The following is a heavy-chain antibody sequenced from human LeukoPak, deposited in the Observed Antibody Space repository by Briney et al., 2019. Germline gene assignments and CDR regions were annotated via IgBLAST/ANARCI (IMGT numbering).Heavy chain of an antibody. V-gene: IGHV3-33*06. Sequence: GGSLRLSCAASGFTFSSYGMHWVRQAPGKGLEWVAVIWYGGSNKYYADSVKGRFTISRDNSKNTLYLQMNSLRAEDTAVYYCAKMEVVTADDKYFQYWGQGTLVTVSS. CDR3: AKMEVVTADDKYFQY. D-gene: IGHD2-21*02. CDR2: IWYGGSNK. CDR1: GFTFSSYG. J-gene: IGHJ1*01.